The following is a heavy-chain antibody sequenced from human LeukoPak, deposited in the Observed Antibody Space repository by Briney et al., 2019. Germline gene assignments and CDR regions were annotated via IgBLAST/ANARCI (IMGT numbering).Heavy chain of an antibody. J-gene: IGHJ4*02. CDR2: ISYDGSNK. CDR1: GFNFNNYG. D-gene: IGHD3-10*01. Sequence: GGSLRLSCAASGFNFNNYGLHWVRQAPGKGLEWVAVISYDGSNKYYADSVKGRFTISRDNSKNTLYLQMNSLRAEDTAVYYCARAITMVYYFDYWGQGTLVTVSS. CDR3: ARAITMVYYFDY. V-gene: IGHV3-30*03.